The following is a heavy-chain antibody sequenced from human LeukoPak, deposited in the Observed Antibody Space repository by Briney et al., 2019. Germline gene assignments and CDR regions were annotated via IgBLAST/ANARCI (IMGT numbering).Heavy chain of an antibody. CDR3: ARVQYSSSSFFLYDY. V-gene: IGHV4-34*01. Sequence: GSLRLSCAASGFTFSSYGMHWVRQPPGKGLEWIGEINHSGSTNYNPSLKSRVTISVDTSKNQFSLKLSSVTAADTAVYYCARVQYSSSSFFLYDYWGQGTLVTVSS. CDR2: INHSGST. CDR1: GFTFSSYG. D-gene: IGHD6-6*01. J-gene: IGHJ4*02.